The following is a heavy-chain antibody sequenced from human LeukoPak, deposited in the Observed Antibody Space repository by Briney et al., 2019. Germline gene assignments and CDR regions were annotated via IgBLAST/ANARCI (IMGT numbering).Heavy chain of an antibody. D-gene: IGHD2-2*01. CDR2: MNPNSGNT. Sequence: GASVKVSCKASGYTFTSYDINWVRQATGQGLEWMGWMNPNSGNTGYAQKFQGRVTITTDESTSTAYMELSSLRSEDTAVYYCARGVVPAAMHPNWFDPWGQGTLVTVSS. CDR1: GYTFTSYD. V-gene: IGHV1-8*03. CDR3: ARGVVPAAMHPNWFDP. J-gene: IGHJ5*02.